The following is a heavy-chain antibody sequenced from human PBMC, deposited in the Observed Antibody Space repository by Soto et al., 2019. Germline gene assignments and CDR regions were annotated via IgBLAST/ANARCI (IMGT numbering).Heavy chain of an antibody. CDR2: INSDGSST. CDR1: GFTFSSYW. CDR3: ARGRSYHDSSGYYYDLDY. J-gene: IGHJ4*02. V-gene: IGHV3-74*01. Sequence: GGSLRLSCAASGFTFSSYWMHWVRQAPGKGLVWVSRINSDGSSTSYADSVKGRFTISRDNAKNTLYLQMNSPRAEDTAVYYCARGRSYHDSSGYYYDLDYWGQGTLVTVSS. D-gene: IGHD3-22*01.